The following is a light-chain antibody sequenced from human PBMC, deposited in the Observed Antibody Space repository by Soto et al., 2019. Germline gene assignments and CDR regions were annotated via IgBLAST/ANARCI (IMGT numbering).Light chain of an antibody. CDR2: EVS. CDR3: SSYTSSSTPYVV. Sequence: QSVLTQPASVSGSPGQTITISCTGTSSDVGGYNYVSWYQQHPGKAPKLMIYEVSNRPSGVSNRFSGSKSGNTSSPTISGLLAEDEADYYCSSYTSSSTPYVVFGGGTKLTVL. CDR1: SSDVGGYNY. J-gene: IGLJ2*01. V-gene: IGLV2-14*01.